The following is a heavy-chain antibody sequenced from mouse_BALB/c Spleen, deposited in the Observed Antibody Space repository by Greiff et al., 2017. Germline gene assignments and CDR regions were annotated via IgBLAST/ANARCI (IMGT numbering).Heavy chain of an antibody. J-gene: IGHJ4*01. Sequence: EVQVVESGPGLVKPSQSLSLTCSVTGYSITSGYYWNWIRQLPGNKLEWMGYISYDGSNNYNPSLKNRISITRDTSKNQFFLKLNSVTTEDTATYYCAREDGYYWAMDYWGQGTSVTVSA. CDR1: GYSITSGYY. V-gene: IGHV3-6*02. CDR2: ISYDGSN. CDR3: AREDGYYWAMDY. D-gene: IGHD2-3*01.